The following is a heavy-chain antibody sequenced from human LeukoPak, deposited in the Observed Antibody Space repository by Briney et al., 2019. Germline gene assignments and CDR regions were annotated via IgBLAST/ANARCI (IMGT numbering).Heavy chain of an antibody. J-gene: IGHJ4*02. Sequence: PSETLSLTCAVSGYSISSGYYWGWIRQPPGKGLEWIGSIYHSGSTYYNPSLKSRVTISVDTSKNQFSLKLSSVTDADTAVYYCARHFSRYSNYASAATSLDYWGQGTLVTVSS. D-gene: IGHD4-11*01. V-gene: IGHV4-38-2*01. CDR3: ARHFSRYSNYASAATSLDY. CDR2: IYHSGST. CDR1: GYSISSGYY.